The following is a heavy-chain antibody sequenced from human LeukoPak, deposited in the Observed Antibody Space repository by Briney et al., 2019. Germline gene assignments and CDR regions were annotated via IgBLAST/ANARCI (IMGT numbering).Heavy chain of an antibody. CDR2: IYYSGST. J-gene: IGHJ4*02. Sequence: SETLSLTCTVSGGSISSYYWSWIRQPPGKGLEWIGYIYYSGSTNYNPSLKSRVTISVDTSKNQFSLKLSSVTAADTAVYYCARSHTVVPLLDYWGQGTLVTVSS. V-gene: IGHV4-59*08. D-gene: IGHD2-15*01. CDR3: ARSHTVVPLLDY. CDR1: GGSISSYY.